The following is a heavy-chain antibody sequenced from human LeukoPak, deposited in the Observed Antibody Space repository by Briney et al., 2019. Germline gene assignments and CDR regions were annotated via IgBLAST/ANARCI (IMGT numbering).Heavy chain of an antibody. J-gene: IGHJ4*02. V-gene: IGHV3-30*18. CDR3: AKGLTMIVPGTVDY. D-gene: IGHD3-22*01. Sequence: GGSLRLSCAASGFTFSSHGMHWVRQAPGKGLEWVAVISYDGSNKYYADSVKGRFTISRDNSKNTLYLQMNSLRAEDTAVYYCAKGLTMIVPGTVDYWGQGTLVTVSS. CDR1: GFTFSSHG. CDR2: ISYDGSNK.